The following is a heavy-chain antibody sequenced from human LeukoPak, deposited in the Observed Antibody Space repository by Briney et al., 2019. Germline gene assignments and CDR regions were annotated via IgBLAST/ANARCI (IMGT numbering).Heavy chain of an antibody. J-gene: IGHJ4*02. Sequence: GGSLRLSCAASGFTFSSYGMHWVHQAPGKGLEWVAVIWYDGSNKYYADSVKGRFTISRDNSKNTLYLQMNSLRAEDTAVYYCARASVGDYLDYWGQGTLVTVSS. CDR3: ARASVGDYLDY. V-gene: IGHV3-33*01. D-gene: IGHD2-15*01. CDR2: IWYDGSNK. CDR1: GFTFSSYG.